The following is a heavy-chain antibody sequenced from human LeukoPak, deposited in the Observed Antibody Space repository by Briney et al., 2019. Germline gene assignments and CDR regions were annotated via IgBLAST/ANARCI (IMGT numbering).Heavy chain of an antibody. V-gene: IGHV3-23*01. CDR1: GFTFSSYA. D-gene: IGHD6-19*01. J-gene: IGHJ4*02. CDR3: AKDTPDDITVAAPHFDN. Sequence: PGGSLRLSCAASGFTFSSYAMSWVRQAPGKGLEWVSAISGSGGRTYYADSVKGRFTISRDNSKNTLYLQMNSLRAEDTAVYYCAKDTPDDITVAAPHFDNWGQGTLVTVSS. CDR2: ISGSGGRT.